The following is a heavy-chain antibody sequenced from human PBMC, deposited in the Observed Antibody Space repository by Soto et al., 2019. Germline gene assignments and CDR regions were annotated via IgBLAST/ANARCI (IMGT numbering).Heavy chain of an antibody. CDR1: GGSISRSTYY. Sequence: SETLSLTCTASGGSISRSTYYWGWLRQPPGKGVGWIGSIYSSGSTYYHPSLKSRVTISVDTSKNHFFLRLSSVTAAYPAVSYCATPVTRGYQALAVWGQGTMVTVSS. CDR2: IYSSGST. J-gene: IGHJ3*01. D-gene: IGHD3-22*01. V-gene: IGHV4-39*01. CDR3: ATPVTRGYQALAV.